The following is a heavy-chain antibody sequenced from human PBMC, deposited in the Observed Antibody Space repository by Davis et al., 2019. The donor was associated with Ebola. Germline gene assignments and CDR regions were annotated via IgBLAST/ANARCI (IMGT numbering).Heavy chain of an antibody. D-gene: IGHD5-18*01. Sequence: GESLKISCAASGFIFSSYWMHWVRQPPGKGLEWVASISPDGSDKGYVGSLRGRFTISRDNAKKSLYLQMNSLTSDDTAVYFCARGHNYGHDYWGQGTLVTVSA. J-gene: IGHJ4*02. CDR2: ISPDGSDK. V-gene: IGHV3-7*03. CDR3: ARGHNYGHDY. CDR1: GFIFSSYW.